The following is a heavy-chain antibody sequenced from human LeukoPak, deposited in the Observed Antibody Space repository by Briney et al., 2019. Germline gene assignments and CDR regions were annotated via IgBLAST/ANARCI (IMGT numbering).Heavy chain of an antibody. CDR3: ARDLATSRFSGYDY. V-gene: IGHV3-23*01. J-gene: IGHJ4*02. CDR1: GFTFSSYA. CDR2: ISGSGGST. D-gene: IGHD6-25*01. Sequence: GGSLRLSCAASGFTFSSYAMSWVRQAPGKGLEWVSAISGSGGSTYYADSVKGRFTISRDNSKNTLYLQMNRLTADDTALYYCARDLATSRFSGYDYWGQGTLVTVSS.